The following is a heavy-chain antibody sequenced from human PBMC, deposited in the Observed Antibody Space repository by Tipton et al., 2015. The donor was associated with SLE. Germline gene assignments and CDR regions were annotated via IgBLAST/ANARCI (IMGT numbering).Heavy chain of an antibody. V-gene: IGHV4-31*03. CDR1: GGSISSGGYY. CDR3: ARFGRSAAMDWFDP. D-gene: IGHD2-2*01. CDR2: ISYSGRT. Sequence: TLSLTCSVSGGSISSGGYYWSWIRQHPVKGLEWIGYISYSGRTDYNPSLKSRASISGDTSKSRFSLKLSSVTAADTAVYYCARFGRSAAMDWFDPWGQGTLVTVSS. J-gene: IGHJ5*02.